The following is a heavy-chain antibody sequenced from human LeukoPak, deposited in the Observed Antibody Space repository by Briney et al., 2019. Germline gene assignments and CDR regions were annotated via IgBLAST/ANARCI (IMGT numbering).Heavy chain of an antibody. D-gene: IGHD2-2*01. CDR2: ISGSGGST. J-gene: IGHJ4*02. CDR3: AKAQRYCSSTSCYNFDY. CDR1: GFTFSSYA. V-gene: IGHV3-23*01. Sequence: GGSLRLSCAASGFTFSSYAMSWVRQAPGKGLEWVSAISGSGGSTYYADSVKGRFTISRDNSKNTLYLQMNSLRAEDTAAYYCAKAQRYCSSTSCYNFDYWGQGTLVTVSS.